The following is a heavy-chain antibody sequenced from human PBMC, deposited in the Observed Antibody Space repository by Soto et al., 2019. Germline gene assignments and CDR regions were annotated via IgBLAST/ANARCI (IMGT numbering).Heavy chain of an antibody. CDR1: GFAFTNYA. CDR3: AKREGYGSVDY. CDR2: ISGSGGST. V-gene: IGHV3-23*01. D-gene: IGHD1-1*01. Sequence: EVQLLESGGGLVQPGGSLTLSCAASGFAFTNYAMSWVRQNPGKGLEWISLISGSGGSTYYADSVKGRFTISRDNSKNTLHLQINSLTAEDTAVYYCAKREGYGSVDYWGQGTLVTVSS. J-gene: IGHJ4*02.